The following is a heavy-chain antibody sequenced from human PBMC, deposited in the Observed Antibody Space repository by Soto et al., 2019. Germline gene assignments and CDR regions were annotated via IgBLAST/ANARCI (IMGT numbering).Heavy chain of an antibody. Sequence: QVQLVESGGGLVKPGGSLRLSCAASGFTFSDYYMSWIRQAPGKGLEWVSYISSSSSYTNYADSVKGRFTISRDNAKNSLYLKMTSLRAEDTAVYYCARSLWFGELYFDYWGQGTLVTVSS. V-gene: IGHV3-11*06. CDR1: GFTFSDYY. D-gene: IGHD3-10*01. J-gene: IGHJ4*02. CDR3: ARSLWFGELYFDY. CDR2: ISSSSSYT.